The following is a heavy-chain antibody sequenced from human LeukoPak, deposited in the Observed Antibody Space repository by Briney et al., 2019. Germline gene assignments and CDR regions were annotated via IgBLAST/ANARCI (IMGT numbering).Heavy chain of an antibody. CDR3: ARLGTSDGDY. CDR1: GGSISSYY. Sequence: KTSETLSLTCTVSGGSISSYYWSWIRQPPGKGLEWIGYIYYSGSTNYNPSLKSRVTISVDTSKNQFSLKLSSVTAADTAVYYCARLGTSDGDYWGQGTLVTVSS. CDR2: IYYSGST. V-gene: IGHV4-59*08. D-gene: IGHD1-1*01. J-gene: IGHJ4*02.